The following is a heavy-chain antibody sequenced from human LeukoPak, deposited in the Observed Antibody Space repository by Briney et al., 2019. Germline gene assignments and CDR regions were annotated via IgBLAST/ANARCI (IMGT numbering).Heavy chain of an antibody. V-gene: IGHV3-48*01. CDR2: ISSSSSTI. CDR3: ARDQGWNDFWSGYYKGGFDY. CDR1: GFTFSSYS. Sequence: QAGGFLRLSCAASGFTFSSYSMNWVRQAPGKGLEWVSYISSSSSTIYYADSVKGRFTISRDNAKNSLYLQMNSLRAEDTAVYYCARDQGWNDFWSGYYKGGFDYWGQGTLVTVSS. D-gene: IGHD3-3*01. J-gene: IGHJ4*02.